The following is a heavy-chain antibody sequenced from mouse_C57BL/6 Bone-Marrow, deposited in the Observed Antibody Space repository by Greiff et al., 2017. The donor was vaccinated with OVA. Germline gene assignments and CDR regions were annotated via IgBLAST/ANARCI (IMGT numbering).Heavy chain of an antibody. J-gene: IGHJ3*01. Sequence: QVQLQQPGAELVKPGASVKLSCKASGYTFTSYWMHWVKQRPGQGLEWIGMIHPNSCSTNYNEKFKSKATLTVDKSSSTAYMQLSSLTSEDSAVYYCARGDYDYDGAYWGQGTLVTVSA. D-gene: IGHD2-4*01. CDR3: ARGDYDYDGAY. CDR1: GYTFTSYW. CDR2: IHPNSCST. V-gene: IGHV1-64*01.